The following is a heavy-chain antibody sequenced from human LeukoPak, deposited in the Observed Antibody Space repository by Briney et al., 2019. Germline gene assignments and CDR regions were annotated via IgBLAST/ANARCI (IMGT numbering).Heavy chain of an antibody. CDR1: GFTFSSYA. CDR3: AKDPPSYYYDSSGTSDY. V-gene: IGHV3-23*01. D-gene: IGHD3-22*01. J-gene: IGHJ4*02. Sequence: GGSLRLSCAASGFTFSSYAMSWVRQAPGKGLEWVSAISGSGGSTYYADSVKGRFTISRDNSKNTLYLQMNSLRAEDTAVYYCAKDPPSYYYDSSGTSDYWGQGTLVTVSS. CDR2: ISGSGGST.